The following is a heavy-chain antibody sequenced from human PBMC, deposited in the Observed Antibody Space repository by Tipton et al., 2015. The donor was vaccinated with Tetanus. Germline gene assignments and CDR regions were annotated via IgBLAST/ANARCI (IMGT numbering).Heavy chain of an antibody. CDR3: VRRWFGTQYYFGMDV. J-gene: IGHJ6*02. Sequence: SLRLSCVASGFTFRSYWMSWVRQAPGKGLEWVANINQDGSAEFYVDSVKGRFTISRDNSKNSLSLQMNSLRADDTAVYYCVRRWFGTQYYFGMDVWGQGTTVTVSS. CDR1: GFTFRSYW. CDR2: INQDGSAE. V-gene: IGHV3-7*01. D-gene: IGHD2/OR15-2a*01.